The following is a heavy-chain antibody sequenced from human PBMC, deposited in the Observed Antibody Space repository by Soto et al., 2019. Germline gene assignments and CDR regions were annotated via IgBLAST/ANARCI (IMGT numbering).Heavy chain of an antibody. CDR1: GYSFTSLD. Sequence: QVQLVQSGAEVREPGASVKVSCKASGYSFTSLDINWVRQTAGQGLEWMGWMQPSTGRTGYAQKLQGRVTMTRDTSINTASMELTTLTSDDTAFYYCARGVSAGVDYWGQGTLVTVSA. CDR3: ARGVSAGVDY. CDR2: MQPSTGRT. V-gene: IGHV1-8*01. J-gene: IGHJ4*02. D-gene: IGHD1-26*01.